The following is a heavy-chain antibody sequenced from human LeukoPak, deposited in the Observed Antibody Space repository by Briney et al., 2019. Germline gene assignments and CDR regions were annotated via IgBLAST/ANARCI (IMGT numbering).Heavy chain of an antibody. CDR2: IYYSGRT. V-gene: IGHV4-61*01. Sequence: SETLSLTCTVSGGSVSSGSYYWGWVRQPRGRGLEWIGYIYYSGRTNYNPSLKSRVTISVDTSKNPFSLKLTSVTAADTAVYYCARDMHYYGSGSYMSQFDPWGQGTLVTVSS. D-gene: IGHD3-10*01. CDR3: ARDMHYYGSGSYMSQFDP. J-gene: IGHJ5*02. CDR1: GGSVSSGSYY.